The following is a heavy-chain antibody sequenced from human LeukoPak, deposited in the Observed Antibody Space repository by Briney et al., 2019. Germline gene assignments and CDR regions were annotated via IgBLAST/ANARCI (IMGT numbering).Heavy chain of an antibody. CDR1: GFTVSSNY. J-gene: IGHJ4*02. D-gene: IGHD3-22*01. V-gene: IGHV3-66*04. Sequence: GGSLRLSCAASGFTVSSNYMSWVRQAPGKGLEWVSDIYSGGSTYYADSVKGRFTISRDNSKNTLYLQMNSLRAEDTAVYFCAKRGVVIRVILVGFHKEAYYFDSWGQGALVTVSS. CDR2: IYSGGST. CDR3: AKRGVVIRVILVGFHKEAYYFDS.